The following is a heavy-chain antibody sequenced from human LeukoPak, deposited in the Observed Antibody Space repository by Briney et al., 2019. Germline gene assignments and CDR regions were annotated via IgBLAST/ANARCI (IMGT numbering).Heavy chain of an antibody. CDR3: TRGNDFWSAYYTD. J-gene: IGHJ4*02. CDR1: GFTFSSYA. D-gene: IGHD3-3*01. V-gene: IGHV3-49*04. CDR2: IRSKAHGGTT. Sequence: GGSLRLSCAASGFTFSSYAMSWVRQAPGKGLEWVGFIRSKAHGGTTEYAASVKGRFTISRDDSKSIAYLQMNSLKTEDTAVYYCTRGNDFWSAYYTDWGQGTLVTVSS.